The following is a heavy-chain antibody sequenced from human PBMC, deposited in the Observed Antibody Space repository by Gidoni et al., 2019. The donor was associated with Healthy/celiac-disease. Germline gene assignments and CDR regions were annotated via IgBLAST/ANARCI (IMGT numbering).Heavy chain of an antibody. CDR3: ARMGYCSSTSCAP. CDR2: INHSGST. CDR1: GGSFSVYY. Sequence: QVQLQQWGAGLVQPSETLSLTCAAYGGSFSVYYWRWIRPPPGKGLEWIGEINHSGSTNYNPALKRRVTISVDTSKNQCSLKLSSVTASDTAVYYCARMGYCSSTSCAPWGQGTMVTVSS. D-gene: IGHD2-2*01. J-gene: IGHJ3*01. V-gene: IGHV4-34*01.